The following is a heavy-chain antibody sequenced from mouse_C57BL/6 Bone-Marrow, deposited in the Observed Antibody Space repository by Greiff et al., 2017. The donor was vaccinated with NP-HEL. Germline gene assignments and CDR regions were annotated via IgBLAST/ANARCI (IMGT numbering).Heavy chain of an antibody. Sequence: VQLQQSGPELVKPGASVKISCKASGYSFTGYYMNWVKQSPEKSLEWIGEINPSTGGTTYNQKFKAKATLTVDKSSSTAYMQLKSLTSEDSAVYYCARSLRSRTYWGQGTLVTVSA. D-gene: IGHD1-1*01. CDR1: GYSFTGYY. CDR3: ARSLRSRTY. V-gene: IGHV1-42*01. J-gene: IGHJ3*01. CDR2: INPSTGGT.